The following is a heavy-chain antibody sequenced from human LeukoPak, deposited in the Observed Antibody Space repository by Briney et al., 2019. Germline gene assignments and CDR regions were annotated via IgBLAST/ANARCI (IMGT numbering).Heavy chain of an antibody. J-gene: IGHJ4*02. CDR2: IRYDGSFK. CDR1: RFNFSSYG. Sequence: GGSLRLSCAASRFNFSSYGMHWVRQAPGKGLEWVAFIRYDGSFKYYADSVKGRFTISRDNSKHTLYLQMNSLRAEDTAVYYCSKWKAIVLVPAARSPIDYWGQGTLVTVSS. D-gene: IGHD2-2*01. CDR3: SKWKAIVLVPAARSPIDY. V-gene: IGHV3-30*02.